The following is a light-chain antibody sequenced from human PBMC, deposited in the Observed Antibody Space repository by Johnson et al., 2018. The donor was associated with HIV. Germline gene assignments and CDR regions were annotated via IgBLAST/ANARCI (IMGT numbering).Light chain of an antibody. CDR1: TSNIGNNY. CDR2: ENN. J-gene: IGLJ1*01. V-gene: IGLV1-51*02. Sequence: QSVLTQPPSVSAAPGQKVTVSCSGSTSNIGNNYVSWYQQLPGTAPKLLIYENNKRPSGIPDRFSGSKSGTSATLGITGLPTGDEADYYCGIWDSSLGATDGFGTGTKVTVL. CDR3: GIWDSSLGATDG.